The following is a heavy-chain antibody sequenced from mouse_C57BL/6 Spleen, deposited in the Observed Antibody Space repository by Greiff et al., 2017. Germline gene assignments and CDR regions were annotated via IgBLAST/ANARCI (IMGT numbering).Heavy chain of an antibody. CDR2: IYPGDGDT. D-gene: IGHD4-1*01. V-gene: IGHV1-82*01. CDR3: AREELGPCYYAMDY. Sequence: QVQLKESGPELVKPGASVKISCKASGYAFSSSWMNWVKQRPGKGLEWIGRIYPGDGDTNYNGKFKGKATVTADKSSSTAYMQLSSLTSEDSAVYFCAREELGPCYYAMDYWGQGTSVTVAS. CDR1: GYAFSSSW. J-gene: IGHJ4*01.